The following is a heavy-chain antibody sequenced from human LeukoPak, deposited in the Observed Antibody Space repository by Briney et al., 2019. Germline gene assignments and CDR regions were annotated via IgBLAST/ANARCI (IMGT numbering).Heavy chain of an antibody. Sequence: GGSLRLSCAASGFTFSDYSMNWVRQAPGKGLEWVSSISSSSSYIYYADSVKGRFTISRDNAKNSLYLQMNSLRAEDTAVYYCARVASSWSYLNYWGQGTLVTVSS. J-gene: IGHJ4*02. V-gene: IGHV3-21*01. D-gene: IGHD6-13*01. CDR2: ISSSSSYI. CDR1: GFTFSDYS. CDR3: ARVASSWSYLNY.